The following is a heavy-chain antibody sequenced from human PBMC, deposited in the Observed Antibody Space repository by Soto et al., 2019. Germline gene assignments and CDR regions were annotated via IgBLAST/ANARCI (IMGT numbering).Heavy chain of an antibody. J-gene: IGHJ4*02. CDR3: ARDKESSSFLPGQCFDY. V-gene: IGHV4-61*08. D-gene: IGHD6-13*01. CDR1: GGSVSSGDYY. Sequence: PSETLSLTCTVSGGSVSSGDYYWSWIRQPPGKGLEWIGHIYYSGSTSFNPSLKSRVTISVDTSKNRFSLKVNSVAAADTAVYYCARDKESSSFLPGQCFDYWGQGTLVTVSS. CDR2: IYYSGST.